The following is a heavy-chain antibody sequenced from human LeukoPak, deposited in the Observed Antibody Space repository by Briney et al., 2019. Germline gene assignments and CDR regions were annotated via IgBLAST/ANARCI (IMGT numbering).Heavy chain of an antibody. CDR2: INPNSGGT. Sequence: GASVKVSCKASGYTFTGYYMHWVRQAPGQGLEWMGWINPNSGGTNYAQKSQGRVTMTRDTSISTAYMELSRLRSDDTAVYYCARDHCSSTSCYLFDYWGQGTLVTVSS. CDR3: ARDHCSSTSCYLFDY. V-gene: IGHV1-2*02. CDR1: GYTFTGYY. D-gene: IGHD2-2*01. J-gene: IGHJ4*02.